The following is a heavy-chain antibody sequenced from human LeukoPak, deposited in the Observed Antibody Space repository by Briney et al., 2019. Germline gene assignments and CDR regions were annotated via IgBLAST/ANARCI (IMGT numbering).Heavy chain of an antibody. CDR3: ARSASRATGYYNWFDS. CDR2: IYYSGST. Sequence: SETLSLTCTVSGASITSSGYYWGWIRQPPGKGLEWIGSIYYSGSTYGNSSLKSRVTMSVDTSKNQFSLKLSSVTAADTAVYYCARSASRATGYYNWFDSWGQGTLVTVSS. CDR1: GASITSSGYY. V-gene: IGHV4-39*01. J-gene: IGHJ5*01. D-gene: IGHD3-9*01.